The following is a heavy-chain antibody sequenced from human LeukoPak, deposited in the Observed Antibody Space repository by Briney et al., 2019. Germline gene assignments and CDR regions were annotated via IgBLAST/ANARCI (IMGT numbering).Heavy chain of an antibody. Sequence: PGGSLRLSCAASGFTFSSYAMSWVRQAPGKGLEWVSAISGSGGSTYYADSVKGRFTISRDNSKNTLYLQMNSLRAEDTAVYYFAKEMQQWLVKGSFDYWGQGTLVTVSS. D-gene: IGHD6-19*01. CDR3: AKEMQQWLVKGSFDY. V-gene: IGHV3-23*01. J-gene: IGHJ4*02. CDR2: ISGSGGST. CDR1: GFTFSSYA.